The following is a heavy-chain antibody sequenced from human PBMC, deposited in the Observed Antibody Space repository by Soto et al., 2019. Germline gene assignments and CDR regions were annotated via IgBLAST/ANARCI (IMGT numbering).Heavy chain of an antibody. CDR3: ARRPGIAAAGTAFDI. CDR1: GYSFTSYW. D-gene: IGHD6-13*01. CDR2: IYPGDSDT. Sequence: GESLKISCKGSGYSFTSYWIGWVRQMPGKGLEWMGIIYPGDSDTRYSPSSQGQVTISADKSISTAYLQWSSLKASDTAMYYCARRPGIAAAGTAFDIWGQGTMVTVSS. V-gene: IGHV5-51*01. J-gene: IGHJ3*02.